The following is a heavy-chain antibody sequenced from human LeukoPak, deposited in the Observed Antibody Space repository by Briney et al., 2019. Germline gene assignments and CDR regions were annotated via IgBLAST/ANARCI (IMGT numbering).Heavy chain of an antibody. CDR3: ARVRLGLVVVAALGFDY. CDR2: INHSGST. D-gene: IGHD2-15*01. V-gene: IGHV4-34*01. J-gene: IGHJ4*02. Sequence: SETLSLTCAVYGGSFSGYYWSWIRQPPGKGLEWIGEINHSGSTNYNPSLKSRVTISVDTSKNQFSLKLSSVTAADTAVYYCARVRLGLVVVAALGFDYWGQGTLVTVSS. CDR1: GGSFSGYY.